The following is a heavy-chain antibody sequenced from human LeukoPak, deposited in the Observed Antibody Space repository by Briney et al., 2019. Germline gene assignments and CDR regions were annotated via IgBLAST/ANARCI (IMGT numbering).Heavy chain of an antibody. J-gene: IGHJ4*02. CDR3: ARHVTYSSTSSYFDY. CDR1: GYSFTSYW. Sequence: GESLKISCKGSGYSFTSYWIGWVRQMPGKGLEWMGIIYPGDSDTRCSPSFEGQVTISADKSITTAYLQWSSLKASDIAIYYCARHVTYSSTSSYFDYWGQGTLVTVSS. D-gene: IGHD6-6*01. CDR2: IYPGDSDT. V-gene: IGHV5-51*01.